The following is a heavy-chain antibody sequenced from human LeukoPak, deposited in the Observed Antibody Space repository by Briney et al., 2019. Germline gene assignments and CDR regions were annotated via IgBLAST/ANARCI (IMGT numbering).Heavy chain of an antibody. D-gene: IGHD3-22*01. CDR3: ARRYYYDSSGEGAFDI. CDR2: IYPGDSDT. V-gene: IGHV5-51*01. CDR1: GYSFTSYW. J-gene: IGHJ3*02. Sequence: GESLKISCKGPGYSFTSYWIGWVRQMPGKGLEWMGIIYPGDSDTRYSPSFQGQVTISADKSISTAYLQWSSLKASDTAMYYCARRYYYDSSGEGAFDIWGQGTMVTVSS.